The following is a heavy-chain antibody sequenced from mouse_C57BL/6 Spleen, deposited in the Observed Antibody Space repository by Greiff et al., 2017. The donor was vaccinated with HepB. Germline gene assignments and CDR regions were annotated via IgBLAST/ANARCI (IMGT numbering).Heavy chain of an antibody. CDR3: ARSGGISDY. D-gene: IGHD3-1*01. Sequence: QVQLQQPGAELVKPGASVKLSCKASGYTFTSYWMHWVKQRPGQGLEWIGMIHPNSGSTNYNEKFKSKATLTVDKSASTAYMQLSSLTSEDAAVYYCARSGGISDYWGQGTTLTVSS. CDR1: GYTFTSYW. V-gene: IGHV1-64*01. J-gene: IGHJ2*01. CDR2: IHPNSGST.